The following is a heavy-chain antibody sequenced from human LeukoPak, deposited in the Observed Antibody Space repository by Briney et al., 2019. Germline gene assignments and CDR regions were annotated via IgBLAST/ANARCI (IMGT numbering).Heavy chain of an antibody. V-gene: IGHV4-34*01. CDR2: INHSGST. D-gene: IGHD6-19*01. Sequence: SETLSLTCAVYGGSFSGYYWSWIRQPPGKGLEWIGEINHSGSTNYNPSLKSRVTISVDTSKNQFSLKLSSVTAADTAVYYCARKRSGLVKAKNYYMDVWGKGTTVTVSS. CDR3: ARKRSGLVKAKNYYMDV. J-gene: IGHJ6*03. CDR1: GGSFSGYY.